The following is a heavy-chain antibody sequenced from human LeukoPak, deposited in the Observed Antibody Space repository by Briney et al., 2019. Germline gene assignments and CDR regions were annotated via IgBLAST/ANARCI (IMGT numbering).Heavy chain of an antibody. D-gene: IGHD5-24*01. J-gene: IGHJ4*02. V-gene: IGHV3-21*01. CDR3: AKDQAYSGWLQSFDY. CDR1: GFTFSSYN. CDR2: ISSISSSYI. Sequence: PGGSLRLSCAASGFTFSSYNMNWVRQAPGKGLEWVSSISSISSSYIYYADSVKGRFTISRDNARNSLYLQMNSLRAEDTAVYYCAKDQAYSGWLQSFDYWGQGTLVTVSS.